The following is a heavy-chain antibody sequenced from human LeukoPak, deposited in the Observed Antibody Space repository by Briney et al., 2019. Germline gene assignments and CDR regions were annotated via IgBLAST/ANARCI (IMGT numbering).Heavy chain of an antibody. CDR2: VSWDGGSI. Sequence: PGGSLRLSCAASGFTFDDYVMHWVRQAPGKGLEWVSIVSWDGGSIYYADSVKGRFTISRDNSKNSLYLQMNSLRPEDTAFYYCAKGDGSSRSWYLTYFDNWGQGTLVTVSS. V-gene: IGHV3-43D*03. J-gene: IGHJ4*02. D-gene: IGHD6-13*01. CDR3: AKGDGSSRSWYLTYFDN. CDR1: GFTFDDYV.